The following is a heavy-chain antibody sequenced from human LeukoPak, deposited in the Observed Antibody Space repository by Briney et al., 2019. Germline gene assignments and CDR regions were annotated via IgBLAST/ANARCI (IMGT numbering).Heavy chain of an antibody. D-gene: IGHD1-26*01. CDR2: ITQSVNT. Sequence: SETLCLACGVYGGSLSDYSWSWIRQPPGKGLEFIGEITQSVNTNYNPSLKSRVTISVDMSKNQVSLRLSSVTAADTAVYYCARQGGSYDAIDDWGQGTQVTVSS. CDR3: ARQGGSYDAIDD. J-gene: IGHJ4*02. CDR1: GGSLSDYS. V-gene: IGHV4-34*01.